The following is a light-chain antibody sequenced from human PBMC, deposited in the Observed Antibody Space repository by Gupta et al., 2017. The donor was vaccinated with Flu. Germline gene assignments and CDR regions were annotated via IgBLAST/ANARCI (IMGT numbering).Light chain of an antibody. J-gene: IGLJ2*01. CDR1: SSDFGSGFD. CDR2: DTY. Sequence: QSVLTPPPSVSAAPGPRVTISCTGSSSDFGSGFDVHWYQHLPGSAPKLLIYDTYNRPSGVPDRFSGFKSGTSASLAITGLQAEDEADYYCQTYDSSLSGSVFGGGTKLTVL. CDR3: QTYDSSLSGSV. V-gene: IGLV1-40*01.